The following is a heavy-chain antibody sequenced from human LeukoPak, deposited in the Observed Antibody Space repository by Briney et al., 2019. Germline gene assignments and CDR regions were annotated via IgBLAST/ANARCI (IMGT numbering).Heavy chain of an antibody. CDR2: IRSKAYGGTT. V-gene: IGHV3-49*04. J-gene: IGHJ6*02. D-gene: IGHD5-12*01. CDR3: TSSYSGYDHYGMDV. CDR1: GFTFGDYA. Sequence: PGGSLRLSCTAFGFTFGDYAMSWVRQAPGKGLEWVGFIRSKAYGGTTEYAASVKGRFTISRDDSKSIAYLQMNSLKTEDTAVYYCTSSYSGYDHYGMDVWGQGTTVTVSS.